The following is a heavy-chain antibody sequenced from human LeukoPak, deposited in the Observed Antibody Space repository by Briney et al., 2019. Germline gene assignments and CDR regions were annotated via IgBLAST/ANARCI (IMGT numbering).Heavy chain of an antibody. Sequence: SETLSLTCAVSGYSISSGYYWGWIRQPPGKGLEWIGSIYHSGSTYYNPSLKSRVTISVDTSKNQFSLKLSSVTAADTAAFYCAILYSYYRYYYYYMDVWAKGTTVSVSS. J-gene: IGHJ6*03. V-gene: IGHV4-38-2*01. CDR3: AILYSYYRYYYYYMDV. CDR2: IYHSGST. D-gene: IGHD5-18*01. CDR1: GYSISSGYY.